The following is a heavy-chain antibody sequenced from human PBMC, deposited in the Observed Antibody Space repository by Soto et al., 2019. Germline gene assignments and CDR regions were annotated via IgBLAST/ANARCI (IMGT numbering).Heavy chain of an antibody. V-gene: IGHV4-34*01. CDR3: ARGWDYYDSSGPLGN. D-gene: IGHD3-22*01. CDR2: INHSGST. CDR1: GGSFSGYY. J-gene: IGHJ4*02. Sequence: QVQLQQWGAGLLKPSETLSLTCAVYGGSFSGYYWSWIRQPPGKGLEWIGEINHSGSTNYNPSLKSRVTISVDTSKNQFSLKLSSVTAADTAVYYCARGWDYYDSSGPLGNWGQGTLVTVSS.